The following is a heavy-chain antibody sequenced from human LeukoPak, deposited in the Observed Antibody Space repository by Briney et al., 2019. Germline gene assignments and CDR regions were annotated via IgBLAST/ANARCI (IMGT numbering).Heavy chain of an antibody. CDR2: IYTGGST. CDR1: GFTVSSNY. Sequence: GGSLRLSCAVSGFTVSSNYMSWVRQPPGKGLEWVSGIYTGGSTYSADSVKGRFTIFRDNSKNTLYLQMNSLRAEDTAVYYCAKGSGRAAAARTHFDYWGQGTLVTVSS. CDR3: AKGSGRAAAARTHFDY. V-gene: IGHV3-53*05. J-gene: IGHJ4*02. D-gene: IGHD6-13*01.